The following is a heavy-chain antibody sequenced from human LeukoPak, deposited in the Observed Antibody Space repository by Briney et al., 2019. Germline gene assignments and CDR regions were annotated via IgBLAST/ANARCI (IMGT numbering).Heavy chain of an antibody. CDR2: IYHSGST. CDR1: GGSISSGGYS. J-gene: IGHJ4*02. D-gene: IGHD3-22*01. CDR3: AREYYESSGYYSHFDY. V-gene: IGHV4-30-2*01. Sequence: SQTLSLTCAVSGGSISSGGYSWSWIRQPPGKGLEWIGYIYHSGSTYYNPSLKSRVTISVDRSKNQFSLNLSSVTAADTAVYYCAREYYESSGYYSHFDYWGQGTLVTASS.